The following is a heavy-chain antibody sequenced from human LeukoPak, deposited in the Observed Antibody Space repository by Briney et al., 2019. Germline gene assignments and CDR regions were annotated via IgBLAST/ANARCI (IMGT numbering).Heavy chain of an antibody. D-gene: IGHD6-19*01. CDR1: GFTFSSYA. CDR2: ISGSGGST. CDR3: ATAYSSGWYFFYGY. Sequence: GRSLRLSCAASGFTFSSYAMSWVRQAPGKGLEWVSAISGSGGSTYYADSVKGRFTISRDNSKNTLYLQMNSLRAEDTAVYYCATAYSSGWYFFYGYWGQGTLVTVSS. V-gene: IGHV3-23*01. J-gene: IGHJ4*02.